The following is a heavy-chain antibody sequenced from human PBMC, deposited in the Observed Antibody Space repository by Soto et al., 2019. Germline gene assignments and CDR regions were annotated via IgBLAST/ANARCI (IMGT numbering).Heavy chain of an antibody. CDR2: ISYDGSNK. V-gene: IGHV3-30*18. CDR1: GFTFSSYG. Sequence: GGSLRLSCAASGFTFSSYGMHWVRQAPGKGLEWVAVISYDGSNKYYADSVKGRFTISRDNSKNTLYLQMNSLRAEDTAVYYCAKAPGDYVWGSYRYTAPDVWGQGTTITVSS. J-gene: IGHJ6*02. CDR3: AKAPGDYVWGSYRYTAPDV. D-gene: IGHD3-16*02.